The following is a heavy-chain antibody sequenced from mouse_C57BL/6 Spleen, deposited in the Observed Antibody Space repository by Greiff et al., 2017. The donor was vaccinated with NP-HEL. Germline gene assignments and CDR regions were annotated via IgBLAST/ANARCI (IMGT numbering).Heavy chain of an antibody. CDR2: INPNNGGT. J-gene: IGHJ1*03. CDR3: ARGRYYGSSYRWYCDV. Sequence: VQLQQSGPELVKPGASVKISCKASGYTFTDYYMNWVKQSHGKSLEWIGDINPNNGGTSYNQKFKGKATLTVDKSSSTAYMELRSLTSEDSAVYYWARGRYYGSSYRWYCDVWGTGTTVTVSS. D-gene: IGHD1-1*01. V-gene: IGHV1-26*01. CDR1: GYTFTDYY.